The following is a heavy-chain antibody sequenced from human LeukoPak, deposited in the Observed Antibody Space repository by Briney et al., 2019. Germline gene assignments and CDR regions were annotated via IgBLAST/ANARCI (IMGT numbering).Heavy chain of an antibody. CDR3: ARSTIAAAGIRWFDP. CDR1: GGSISSYY. J-gene: IGHJ5*02. CDR2: IYYSGST. D-gene: IGHD6-13*01. V-gene: IGHV4-59*08. Sequence: SETLSLTCTVSGGSISSYYLSWIRQPPGKGLEWIGYIYYSGSTNYNPSLKSRVTISVDTSKNQFSLKLSSVTAADTAVYYCARSTIAAAGIRWFDPWGQGTLVTVSS.